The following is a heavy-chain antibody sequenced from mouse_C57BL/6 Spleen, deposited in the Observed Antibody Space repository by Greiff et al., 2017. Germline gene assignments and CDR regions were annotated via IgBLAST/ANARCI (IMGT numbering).Heavy chain of an antibody. V-gene: IGHV5-6*01. D-gene: IGHD2-4*01. CDR1: GFTFSSYG. Sequence: EVQLQESGGDLVKPGGSLKLSCAASGFTFSSYGMSWVRQTPDKKLEWVATISSGGSYTYSPDSVKGRFTISRDNAKNTLYLQMSSLKSEDTAMYYCARQDDYDEGYAMDYWGQGTSVTVSS. J-gene: IGHJ4*01. CDR3: ARQDDYDEGYAMDY. CDR2: ISSGGSYT.